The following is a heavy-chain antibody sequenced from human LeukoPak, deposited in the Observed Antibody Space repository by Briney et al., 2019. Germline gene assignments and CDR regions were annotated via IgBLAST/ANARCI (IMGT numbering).Heavy chain of an antibody. V-gene: IGHV3-48*03. D-gene: IGHD5-24*01. Sequence: GGSLRLSCAASGFTFSSYEMNWVRQAPGKGLEWVSYISSSGSTIYYADSVKGRFTISRDNAKNSLYLQMNSLRAEDTALYYCAKDIEMATTGGRYFDYWGQGTLVTVSS. J-gene: IGHJ4*02. CDR3: AKDIEMATTGGRYFDY. CDR1: GFTFSSYE. CDR2: ISSSGSTI.